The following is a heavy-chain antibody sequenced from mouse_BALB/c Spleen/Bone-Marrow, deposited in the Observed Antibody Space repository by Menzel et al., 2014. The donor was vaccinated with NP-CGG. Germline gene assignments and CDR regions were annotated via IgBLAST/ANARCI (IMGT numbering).Heavy chain of an antibody. D-gene: IGHD2-4*01. J-gene: IGHJ1*01. CDR3: AREIINDYHWYFDV. CDR1: GFTFTDYY. CDR2: IRNKANGYTT. V-gene: IGHV7-3*02. Sequence: EVKVEESGGGLVQPGGSLRLSCAPSGFTFTDYYMSWVRQPPGKALEWLGFIRNKANGYTTEYSASVKGRFTISRDNSQSILYLQMNTLRAEDSATYYCAREIINDYHWYFDVWGAGTTVTVSS.